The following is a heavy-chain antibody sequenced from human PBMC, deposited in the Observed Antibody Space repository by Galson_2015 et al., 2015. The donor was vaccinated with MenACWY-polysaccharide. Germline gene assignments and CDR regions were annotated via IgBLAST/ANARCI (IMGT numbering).Heavy chain of an antibody. V-gene: IGHV3-33*01. CDR3: ARETWIKVGVITGKLLDY. CDR2: IWSDGSNK. J-gene: IGHJ4*02. Sequence: SLRLSCAVSGFTFSSHGLYWVRQAPGKGLEWVAAIWSDGSNKYYADSVKGRFTISRDNSKNTLSLQMDTLRAEDTAVYYCARETWIKVGVITGKLLDYWGQGTLVTVSA. CDR1: GFTFSSHG. D-gene: IGHD3-10*01.